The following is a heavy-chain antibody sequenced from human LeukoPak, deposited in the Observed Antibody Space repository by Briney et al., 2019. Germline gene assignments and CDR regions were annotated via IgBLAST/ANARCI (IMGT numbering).Heavy chain of an antibody. J-gene: IGHJ4*02. D-gene: IGHD2-2*01. CDR3: AKDRCSSTSCHTKTFDY. Sequence: GGSLRLSCAASGFTFSSYAMSWVRQAPGKGLEWVSAISGSGGSTYYADSVKGRFTISRDNSKNTLYLQMNSLRAEDTAVYYRAKDRCSSTSCHTKTFDYWGQGTLVTVSS. CDR1: GFTFSSYA. CDR2: ISGSGGST. V-gene: IGHV3-23*01.